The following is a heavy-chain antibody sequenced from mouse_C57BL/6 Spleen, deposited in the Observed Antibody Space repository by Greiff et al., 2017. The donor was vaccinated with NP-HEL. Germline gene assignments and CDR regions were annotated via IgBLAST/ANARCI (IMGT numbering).Heavy chain of an antibody. CDR1: GFTFSSYA. CDR2: ISDGGSYT. CDR3: ARDGNYVLDY. J-gene: IGHJ2*01. D-gene: IGHD2-1*01. V-gene: IGHV5-4*01. Sequence: EVKLMESGGGLVKPGGSLKLSCAASGFTFSSYAMSWVRQTPEKRLEWVATISDGGSYTYYPDNVKGRFTISRDNAKNNLYLQMSHLKSEDTAMYYCARDGNYVLDYWGQGTTLTVSS.